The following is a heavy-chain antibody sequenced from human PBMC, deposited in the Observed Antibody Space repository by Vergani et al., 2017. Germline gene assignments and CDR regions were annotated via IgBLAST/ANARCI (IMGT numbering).Heavy chain of an antibody. CDR1: GGSISSYY. D-gene: IGHD1-7*01. J-gene: IGHJ5*02. V-gene: IGHV4-4*07. CDR2: IYTSGST. CDR3: ARDSLSVITGTMFDP. Sequence: QVQLQESGPGLVKPSETLSLTCTVSGGSISSYYWSWIRQPAGKGLEWIGRIYTSGSTNYNPSLKSRVTMSVDTSKNQFSLKLSSVTAADTAVYYCARDSLSVITGTMFDPWGQGTLVTVSS.